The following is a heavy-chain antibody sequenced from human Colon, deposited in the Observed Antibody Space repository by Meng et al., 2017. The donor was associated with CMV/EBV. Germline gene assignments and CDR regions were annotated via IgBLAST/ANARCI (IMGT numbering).Heavy chain of an antibody. CDR1: GAPITIYY. V-gene: IGHV4-4*07. CDR2: VYISGNT. CDR3: ARDSNLSGLAY. Sequence: ESGPVRADPSVPTPPTCTGPGAPITIYYWSWIRKPAGKGLEWIGRVYISGNTNYNPSLKSRVTMSIDTSKNQLSLNIRSVTAADTAVYYCARDSNLSGLAYWGQGTLVTVSS. J-gene: IGHJ4*02. D-gene: IGHD3-10*01.